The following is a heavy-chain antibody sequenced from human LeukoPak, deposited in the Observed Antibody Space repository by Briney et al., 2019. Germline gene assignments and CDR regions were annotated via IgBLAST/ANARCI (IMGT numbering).Heavy chain of an antibody. J-gene: IGHJ6*03. CDR1: GFTFSSYS. CDR3: ASIDPFCSSTSCYDYYYYMDV. CDR2: ISSSSSYI. Sequence: GGSLRLSCAASGFTFSSYSMNWVRQAPGKGLEWVSSISSSSSYIYYADSVKGRFTISRDNAKNSLYLQMNSLRAEDTAVYYCASIDPFCSSTSCYDYYYYMDVWGKGTTVTVSS. D-gene: IGHD2-2*01. V-gene: IGHV3-21*01.